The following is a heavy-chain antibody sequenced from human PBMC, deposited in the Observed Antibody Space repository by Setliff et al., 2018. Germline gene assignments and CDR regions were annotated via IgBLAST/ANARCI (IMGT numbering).Heavy chain of an antibody. D-gene: IGHD2-2*03. CDR3: AKVRLDNVAYYYYYGMDV. J-gene: IGHJ6*02. Sequence: GGSLRLSCAASGFTFGDFAMTWVRQAPGKGLEWVSAIGGSGDTTYYADSVKGRFTISRDNSKNTLYVQMNSLRAEDTAVYYCAKVRLDNVAYYYYYGMDVWGQGTTVTVSS. V-gene: IGHV3-23*01. CDR1: GFTFGDFA. CDR2: IGGSGDTT.